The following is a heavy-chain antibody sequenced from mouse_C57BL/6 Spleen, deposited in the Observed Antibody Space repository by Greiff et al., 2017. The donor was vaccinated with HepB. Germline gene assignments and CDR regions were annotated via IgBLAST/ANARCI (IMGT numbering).Heavy chain of an antibody. D-gene: IGHD2-1*01. CDR1: GYAFSSSW. CDR2: IYPGDGDT. V-gene: IGHV1-82*01. J-gene: IGHJ4*01. Sequence: VQLQQSGPELVKPGASVKISCKASGYAFSSSWMNWVKQRPGKGLEWIGRIYPGDGDTNYNGKFKGKATLTADKSSSTAYMQLSSLTSEDSAVYSCAGWDGNYGDYAMDYWGQGTSVTGSS. CDR3: AGWDGNYGDYAMDY.